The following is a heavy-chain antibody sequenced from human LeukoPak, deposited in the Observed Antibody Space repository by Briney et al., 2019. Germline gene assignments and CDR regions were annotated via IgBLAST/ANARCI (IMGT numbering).Heavy chain of an antibody. CDR1: GGSISRGSYYWGISTYY. V-gene: IGHV4-39*01. D-gene: IGHD5-18*01. J-gene: IGHJ4*02. Sequence: SETLSLTCTVSGGSISRGSYYWGISTYYWGWIRQPPGKGLEWIGSIYYSGSTYYNPSLKSRVTISVDTSKNQFSLKLSSVTAADTAVYYCARLDLQSQLWLYWGQGTLVTVSS. CDR3: ARLDLQSQLWLY. CDR2: IYYSGST.